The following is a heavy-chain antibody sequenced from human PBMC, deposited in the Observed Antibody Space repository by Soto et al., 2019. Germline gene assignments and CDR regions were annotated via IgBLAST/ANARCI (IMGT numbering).Heavy chain of an antibody. J-gene: IGHJ6*02. CDR3: ARLRDRTGTASIYNGMDV. CDR1: GVSLTSRY. V-gene: IGHV4-59*11. Sequence: SETLSLTCRVSGVSLTSRYWTWIRLSPGKGLEWIGYIYYSGSTNYSPSLKSRLTMSIDTPTNQFSLNLSSVTAADTAIYYCARLRDRTGTASIYNGMDVWGPGTMVTVS. CDR2: IYYSGST. D-gene: IGHD6-13*01.